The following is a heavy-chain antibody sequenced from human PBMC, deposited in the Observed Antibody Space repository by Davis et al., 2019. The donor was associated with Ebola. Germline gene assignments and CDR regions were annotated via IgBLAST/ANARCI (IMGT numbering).Heavy chain of an antibody. CDR3: ARSSYYYDSSGYYSLRGDL. J-gene: IGHJ4*02. Sequence: GSLRLSCTVPGGSISSSSYYWGWIRQPPGKGLEWIGEIYHSGSTNYNPSLKSRVTISVDKSKNQFSLKLSSVTAADTAVYYCARSSYYYDSSGYYSLRGDLWGQGTLVTVSS. CDR2: IYHSGST. D-gene: IGHD3-22*01. CDR1: GGSISSSSYY. V-gene: IGHV4-39*07.